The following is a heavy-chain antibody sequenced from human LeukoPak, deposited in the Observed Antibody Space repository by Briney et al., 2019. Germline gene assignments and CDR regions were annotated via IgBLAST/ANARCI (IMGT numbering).Heavy chain of an antibody. V-gene: IGHV1-18*01. CDR1: GYTFTSYG. D-gene: IGHD1-1*01. CDR3: ARDIVQLENYYMDV. Sequence: ASVKVSCKASGYTFTSYGISWVRQAPGQGLEWMGWISAYNGNTNYAQKLQGRVTMTTDTSTSTAYMELRSLRSDDTAVCYCARDIVQLENYYMDVWGKGTTVTVSS. CDR2: ISAYNGNT. J-gene: IGHJ6*03.